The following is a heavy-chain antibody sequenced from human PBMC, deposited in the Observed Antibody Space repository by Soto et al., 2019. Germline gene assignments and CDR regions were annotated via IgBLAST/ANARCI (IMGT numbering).Heavy chain of an antibody. CDR2: INAGNGNS. Sequence: QVQLVQSGAEEKKPGASVKVSCKASGYPFSNYAMHWVRQAPGQGLEWMGWINAGNGNSKYSQKLQGRDTITRETSANTAYMELDSLRSEDTAVYSCATSTYCSSSTCYQWYGMDVWGQGTTVTVSS. CDR1: GYPFSNYA. V-gene: IGHV1-3*05. D-gene: IGHD2-2*01. J-gene: IGHJ6*02. CDR3: ATSTYCSSSTCYQWYGMDV.